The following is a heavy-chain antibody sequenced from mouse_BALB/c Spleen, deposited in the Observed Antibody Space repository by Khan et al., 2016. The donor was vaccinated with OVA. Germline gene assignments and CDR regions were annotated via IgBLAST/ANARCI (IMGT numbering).Heavy chain of an antibody. CDR2: INPSTGYT. CDR3: ARRGLRWYFDY. J-gene: IGHJ2*01. Sequence: VQLQESGAELAKPGASVKMSCKASGYTFINYWILWVKKRPGQGLEWIGYINPSTGYTKYNQNFKDKATLTADKSSSTAYMQLSSLTSEDSAVYYCARRGLRWYFDYWGQGTTLTVSS. V-gene: IGHV1-7*01. D-gene: IGHD1-1*01. CDR1: GYTFINYW.